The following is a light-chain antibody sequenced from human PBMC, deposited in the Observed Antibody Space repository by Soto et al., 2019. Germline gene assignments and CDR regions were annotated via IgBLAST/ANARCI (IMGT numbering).Light chain of an antibody. CDR1: QSISSW. Sequence: DIQMTQSPSTLSASVGDRVTNTCRASQSISSWLAWYQQKPGKAPKLLIYDASSLESGVPSRFSGSGSGTEFTLTISSLQPDDFATYYCQQYNSYSAGTFGQGTKVEIK. J-gene: IGKJ1*01. V-gene: IGKV1-5*01. CDR3: QQYNSYSAGT. CDR2: DAS.